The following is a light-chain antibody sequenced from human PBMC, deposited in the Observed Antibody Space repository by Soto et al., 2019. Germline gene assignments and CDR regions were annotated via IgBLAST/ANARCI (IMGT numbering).Light chain of an antibody. J-gene: IGKJ3*01. CDR1: QSVNSVY. CDR3: QQYVTSPFT. Sequence: EIVLTQSPGTLSLSPGERATLSCRADQSVNSVYLAWYQHKPGQAPRLLIYGASDRAPGIPDRFSGSGSGTDFTLTISRLEPEEFAVYYCQQYVTSPFTFGPGTKVDI. CDR2: GAS. V-gene: IGKV3-20*01.